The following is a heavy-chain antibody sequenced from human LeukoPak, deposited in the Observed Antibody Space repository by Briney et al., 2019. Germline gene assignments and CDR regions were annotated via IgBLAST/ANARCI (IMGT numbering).Heavy chain of an antibody. CDR3: AKEKIDYSDYSYKDV. CDR2: IRYDGSNK. Sequence: GGSLRLSCAASVFTFSNYGMHWVPQAPGKGLEWVAFIRYDGSNKYCADSVKGRFTVSRDNTKNTLYLQMNSLRAEDTAACYCAKEKIDYSDYSYKDVWGKGTTVTVSS. CDR1: VFTFSNYG. J-gene: IGHJ6*03. D-gene: IGHD4-11*01. V-gene: IGHV3-30*02.